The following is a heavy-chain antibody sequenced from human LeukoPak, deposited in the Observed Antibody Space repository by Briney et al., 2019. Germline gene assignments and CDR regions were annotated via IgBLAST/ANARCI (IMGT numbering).Heavy chain of an antibody. CDR2: IHHSGST. V-gene: IGHV4-30-2*01. D-gene: IGHD2-2*01. CDR3: ARGPCSSTSCHDAFDI. Sequence: SQTLSLTCAVSGGSISSGGYSWSWIRQPPGKGLEWIGYIHHSGSTYYNPSLKSRVTISVDRSKNQFSLKLSSVTAADTAVYYCARGPCSSTSCHDAFDIWGQGTMVTVSS. J-gene: IGHJ3*02. CDR1: GGSISSGGYS.